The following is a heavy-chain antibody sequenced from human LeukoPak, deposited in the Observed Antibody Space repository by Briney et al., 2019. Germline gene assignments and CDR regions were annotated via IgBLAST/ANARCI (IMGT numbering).Heavy chain of an antibody. Sequence: PGGSLRLSCAASGFTFDDYAMHWVRQAPGKGLEWVSGISWNSGSIGYADSVKGRFTISRDNAKNSLYLQMNSLRAEDMALYFCAKDLIAVAKVGLDYWGQGTLVTVSS. CDR3: AKDLIAVAKVGLDY. V-gene: IGHV3-9*03. D-gene: IGHD6-19*01. CDR1: GFTFDDYA. CDR2: ISWNSGSI. J-gene: IGHJ4*02.